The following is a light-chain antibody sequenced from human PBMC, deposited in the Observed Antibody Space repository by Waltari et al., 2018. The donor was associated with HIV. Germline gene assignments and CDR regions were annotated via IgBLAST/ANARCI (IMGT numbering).Light chain of an antibody. CDR2: RNN. Sequence: QSVLTQPPSASGTPGQRVTISCSGSSSNIGRNYVYWYQQLPGTAPKLLIYRNNQRPSAVPDRFSGSKSGTSASLAISGLRSEDEADYYCAAWDDSLSGLHVVFGGGTKVTVL. CDR3: AAWDDSLSGLHVV. CDR1: SSNIGRNY. V-gene: IGLV1-47*01. J-gene: IGLJ2*01.